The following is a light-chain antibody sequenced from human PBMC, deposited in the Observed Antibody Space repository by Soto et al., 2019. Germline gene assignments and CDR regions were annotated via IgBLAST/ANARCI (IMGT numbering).Light chain of an antibody. CDR1: QSISSW. V-gene: IGKV1-5*01. Sequence: EIQMTQSPSTLSASVGDRVTITCRASQSISSWLAWYQQKPGKAPKLLIYDASSLESGVPSRFSGSGSGTEFTLTISSLQPDDFATYYCQQYNSYPWTFGQGTKVDIK. CDR3: QQYNSYPWT. CDR2: DAS. J-gene: IGKJ1*01.